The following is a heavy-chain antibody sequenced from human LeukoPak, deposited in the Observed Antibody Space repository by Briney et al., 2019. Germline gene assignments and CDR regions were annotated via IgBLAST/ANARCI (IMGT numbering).Heavy chain of an antibody. CDR1: GFTFSSYG. J-gene: IGHJ4*02. CDR2: ISGSGGST. V-gene: IGHV3-23*01. Sequence: GGSLRLSCAASGFTFSSYGMSWVRQAPGKGLEWVSAISGSGGSTYYADSVKGRFTISRDNSKNTLYLQMNSLRAEDTAVYYCVRDWGYDSSGYWQKYFDTWGQGTLVTVSS. D-gene: IGHD3-22*01. CDR3: VRDWGYDSSGYWQKYFDT.